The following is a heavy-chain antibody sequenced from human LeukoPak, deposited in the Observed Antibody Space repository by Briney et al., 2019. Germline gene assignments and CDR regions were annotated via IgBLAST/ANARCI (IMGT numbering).Heavy chain of an antibody. CDR3: ARLGGRDGYNCYFDY. D-gene: IGHD5-24*01. Sequence: PSETLSLTCTVSGGSISSYYWSWIRQPPGKGLEWIGYIYYSGSTNYNPSLKSRVTISVDTSKNQFSLKLSSVTAADTAVYYCARLGGRDGYNCYFDYWGQGTLVTVSS. J-gene: IGHJ4*02. V-gene: IGHV4-59*08. CDR2: IYYSGST. CDR1: GGSISSYY.